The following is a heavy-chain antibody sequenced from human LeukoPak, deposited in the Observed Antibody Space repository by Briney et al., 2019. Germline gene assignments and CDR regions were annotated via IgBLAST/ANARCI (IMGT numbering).Heavy chain of an antibody. CDR2: INPSGGST. J-gene: IGHJ3*02. Sequence: ASVKVSCKGSGYTFTSYYMHWARQAPGQGLEWMGIINPSGGSTSYAQKFQGRVTMTRDTSTSTVYMELSSLRSEDTAVYYCARVPIFGVATDAFDTWGQGTMVTVSS. CDR1: GYTFTSYY. D-gene: IGHD3-3*01. V-gene: IGHV1-46*03. CDR3: ARVPIFGVATDAFDT.